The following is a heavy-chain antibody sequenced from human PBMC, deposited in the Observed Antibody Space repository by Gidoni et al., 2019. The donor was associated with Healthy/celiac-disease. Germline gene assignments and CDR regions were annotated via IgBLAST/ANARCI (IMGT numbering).Heavy chain of an antibody. D-gene: IGHD3-10*01. CDR3: ARDLPHYYGSGRYYYYYYGMDV. Sequence: DSYISSSGSTIYYADSVKGRFTISRDNAKNSLYLQMNSLRAEDTAVYYCARDLPHYYGSGRYYYYYYGMDVWGQGTTVTVSS. CDR2: ISSSGSTI. J-gene: IGHJ6*02. V-gene: IGHV3-11*01.